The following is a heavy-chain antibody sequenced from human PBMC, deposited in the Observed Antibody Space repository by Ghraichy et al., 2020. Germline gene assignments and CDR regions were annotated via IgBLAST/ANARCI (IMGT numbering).Heavy chain of an antibody. Sequence: SETLSLTCTVSGGSISSSSYYWGWIRQPPGKGLEWIGSIYYSGSTYYTPYLKNRVTISVDTSKNQFSLKLRSVTAADTAVYYCARRVIVGDTIWPSHPNYVYDYWGQGTLVTVSS. CDR2: IYYSGST. D-gene: IGHD1-26*01. J-gene: IGHJ4*02. CDR3: ARRVIVGDTIWPSHPNYVYDY. CDR1: GGSISSSSYY. V-gene: IGHV4-39*01.